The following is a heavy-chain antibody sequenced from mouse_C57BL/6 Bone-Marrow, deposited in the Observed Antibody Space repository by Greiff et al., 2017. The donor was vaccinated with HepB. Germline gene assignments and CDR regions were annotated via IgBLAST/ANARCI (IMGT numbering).Heavy chain of an antibody. V-gene: IGHV6-3*01. Sequence: EVKVVESGGGLVQPGGSMKLSCVASGFTFSNYWMNWVRQSPEKGLEWVAQIRLKSDNYATHYAESVKGRFTISRDDCKSIVYLQMINLRAEDTEIYYCAHHMVEAMDYWGQGTSVTVSS. CDR1: GFTFSNYW. J-gene: IGHJ4*01. D-gene: IGHD2-1*01. CDR3: AHHMVEAMDY. CDR2: IRLKSDNYAT.